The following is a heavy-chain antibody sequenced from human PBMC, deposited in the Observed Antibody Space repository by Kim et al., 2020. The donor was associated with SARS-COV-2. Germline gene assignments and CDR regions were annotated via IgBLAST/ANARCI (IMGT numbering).Heavy chain of an antibody. CDR3: ARGAVAGTQSVEVDY. CDR2: IGTAGDT. CDR1: GFTFSSYD. V-gene: IGHV3-13*01. Sequence: GGSLRLSCATSGFTFSSYDMHWVRQATGKGLEWVSAIGTAGDTYYPGSVKGRFTISRENAKNSLYLQMNSLRAGDTAVYYCARGAVAGTQSVEVDYWGQGTLVTVSS. J-gene: IGHJ4*02. D-gene: IGHD6-19*01.